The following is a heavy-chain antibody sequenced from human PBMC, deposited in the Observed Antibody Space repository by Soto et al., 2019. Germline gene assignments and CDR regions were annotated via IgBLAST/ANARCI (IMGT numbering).Heavy chain of an antibody. CDR3: ASDSYYYGSGTEY. Sequence: EVQLVESGGGLVQPGGSLRLSCAASGFTVSSNYMSWVRQAPGKGLEWVSVIYSGGSTYYADSVKGRFTISRDNSKNTLYRQMNSLRAEDTAVYYCASDSYYYGSGTEYWGQGTLVTVSS. D-gene: IGHD3-10*01. CDR1: GFTVSSNY. V-gene: IGHV3-66*01. J-gene: IGHJ4*02. CDR2: IYSGGST.